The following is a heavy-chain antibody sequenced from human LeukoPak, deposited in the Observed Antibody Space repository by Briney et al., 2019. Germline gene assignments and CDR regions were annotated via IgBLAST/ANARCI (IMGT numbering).Heavy chain of an antibody. J-gene: IGHJ4*02. CDR3: ARGFFDWLPHFDY. CDR2: IYSGGST. CDR1: GFTVSSNY. D-gene: IGHD3-9*01. Sequence: GGSLRLSCAASGFTVSSNYMSWVRQAPGKGLEWVSVIYSGGSTYYADSVKGRFTISRDNAKTSLYLQMNSLRAEDTALYYCARGFFDWLPHFDYWGQGTLVTVSS. V-gene: IGHV3-66*01.